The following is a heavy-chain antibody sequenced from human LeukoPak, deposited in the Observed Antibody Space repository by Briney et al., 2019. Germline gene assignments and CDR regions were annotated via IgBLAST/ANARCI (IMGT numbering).Heavy chain of an antibody. Sequence: SVKVSCKASGGTFSSYVISWVRQAPGQGLEWMGRIIPILGIANYAQKFQGRVTITADKSTSTAYMELSSLRSEDTAVYYCARGGTRRQLVLVYYYGMDVWGQGTTVTVSS. CDR1: GGTFSSYV. V-gene: IGHV1-69*04. CDR2: IIPILGIA. CDR3: ARGGTRRQLVLVYYYGMDV. D-gene: IGHD6-13*01. J-gene: IGHJ6*02.